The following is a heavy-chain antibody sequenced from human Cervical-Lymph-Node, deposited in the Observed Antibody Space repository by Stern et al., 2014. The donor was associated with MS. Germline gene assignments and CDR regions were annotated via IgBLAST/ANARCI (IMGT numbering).Heavy chain of an antibody. CDR3: AGSSVASLYDF. CDR2: IYHSTIT. CDR1: SGSITTDSYY. J-gene: IGHJ4*02. V-gene: IGHV4-31*03. D-gene: IGHD3/OR15-3a*01. Sequence: QLQLQESGPGLLKPSQTLSLTCTVSSGSITTDSYYWTWIRQHPGKGLEWIGYIYHSTITHYNPSFQSRVAISMLTSKNQFSLQLRSVTAADTAVYYCAGSSVASLYDFWGQGTLVTVSS.